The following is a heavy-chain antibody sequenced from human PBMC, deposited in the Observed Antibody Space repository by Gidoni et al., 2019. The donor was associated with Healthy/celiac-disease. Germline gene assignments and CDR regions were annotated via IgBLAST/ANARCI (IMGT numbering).Heavy chain of an antibody. CDR2: ISSSGSTI. V-gene: IGHV3-11*01. J-gene: IGHJ6*03. D-gene: IGHD6-13*01. CDR1: GFTFIDYY. CDR3: ARRFGYSSSWYYYYMDV. Sequence: QVQLVESGGGLVKPGGSLRLSCAASGFTFIDYYMSWIRQAPGKGLEGVSYISSSGSTIDYADSVKGRFTISRENAKNSRYRQMNSLRAEDTAVYYCARRFGYSSSWYYYYMDVWGKGTTVTVSS.